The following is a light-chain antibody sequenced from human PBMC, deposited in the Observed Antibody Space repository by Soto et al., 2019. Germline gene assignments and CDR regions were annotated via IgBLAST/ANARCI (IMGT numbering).Light chain of an antibody. CDR3: QQYDSSPFT. V-gene: IGKV3-20*01. J-gene: IGKJ5*01. CDR1: QSVSSSY. Sequence: EIVLTQSPGTLSLSPGERATLSCRASQSVSSSYLAWYRQKPGQAPWLLIYGASNRASGVLDRFSGSGSGKDFSLTIRGLEPEDFAVYYCQQYDSSPFTFGQGTRLDIK. CDR2: GAS.